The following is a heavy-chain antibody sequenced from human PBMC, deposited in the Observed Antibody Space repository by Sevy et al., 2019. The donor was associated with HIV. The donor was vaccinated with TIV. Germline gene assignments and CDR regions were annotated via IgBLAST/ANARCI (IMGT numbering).Heavy chain of an antibody. CDR2: IYAGDST. D-gene: IGHD5-18*01. CDR1: GITVSLNY. V-gene: IGHV3-53*01. Sequence: GGSLRLSCATSGITVSLNYMSWVRQAPGKGLEWVSAIYAGDSTYYTDSVRGQFTISRDNLKNTLYLQMNSLRVEDTATYYCAKTRGFSGLHAFDAWGQGTLVTVSS. CDR3: AKTRGFSGLHAFDA. J-gene: IGHJ3*01.